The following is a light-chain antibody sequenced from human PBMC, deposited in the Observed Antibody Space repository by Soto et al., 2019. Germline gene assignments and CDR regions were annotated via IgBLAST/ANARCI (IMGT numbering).Light chain of an antibody. CDR2: GAS. J-gene: IGKJ1*01. CDR1: QFISNS. CDR3: QQSSNWPRT. V-gene: IGKV3-15*01. Sequence: DIVMTQSPAPLSVSPGERVTLSCKASQFISNSLAWYQQRPGQPPRLLIYGASTRAAGISARFSGSGSGTECTLTISSLQSEDVAVYYCQQSSNWPRTLGQGTKVDIK.